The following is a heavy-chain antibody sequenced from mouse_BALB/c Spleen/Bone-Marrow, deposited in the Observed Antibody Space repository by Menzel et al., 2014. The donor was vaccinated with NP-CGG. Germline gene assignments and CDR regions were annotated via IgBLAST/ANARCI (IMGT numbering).Heavy chain of an antibody. V-gene: IGHV14-3*02. J-gene: IGHJ2*01. CDR1: GFNIKDTY. D-gene: IGHD2-4*01. CDR2: IDPANGNT. CDR3: ASYDYGYYFDY. Sequence: EVQLQQSGAELVKSGASVKLSCTASGFNIKDTYMHWVKQRPEQGLEWIGRIDPANGNTKYDPKFQGKATITADTSSNTAYLQLSSLTSEDTAVYYCASYDYGYYFDYWGQGTTLTVSS.